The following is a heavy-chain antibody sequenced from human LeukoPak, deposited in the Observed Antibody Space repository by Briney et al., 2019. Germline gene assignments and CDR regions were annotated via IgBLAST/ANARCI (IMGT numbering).Heavy chain of an antibody. CDR3: ARGTEWPLNWFDP. D-gene: IGHD3-3*01. CDR1: GYTFTGYY. J-gene: IGHJ5*02. CDR2: INPNSGGT. Sequence: ASMKVSCKASGYTFTGYYMHWVRQAPGQGLELMRWINPNSGGTNYAQKFQGRVTMTRDTSISTAYMELSRLRSDDTAVYYCARGTEWPLNWFDPWGQGTLVTVSS. V-gene: IGHV1-2*02.